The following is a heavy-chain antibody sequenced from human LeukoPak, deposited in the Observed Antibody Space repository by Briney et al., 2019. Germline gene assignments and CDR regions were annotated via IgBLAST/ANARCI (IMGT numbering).Heavy chain of an antibody. V-gene: IGHV3-30*02. Sequence: PGGSLRLSCAASGFTFSSYGMHWVRQAPGKGLEWVAFIRYDGSNKYYADSVKGRFTISRDNSKNTLYLQMNSLRAEDTAVYYCASSGWYDFGFDYWGQGTLVTVSS. CDR3: ASSGWYDFGFDY. CDR1: GFTFSSYG. D-gene: IGHD6-19*01. CDR2: IRYDGSNK. J-gene: IGHJ4*02.